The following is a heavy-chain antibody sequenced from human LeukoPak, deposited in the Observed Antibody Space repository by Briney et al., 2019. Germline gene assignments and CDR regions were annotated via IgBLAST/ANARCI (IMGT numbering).Heavy chain of an antibody. J-gene: IGHJ6*02. V-gene: IGHV1-69*13. CDR3: ARGVVITPYYYGMDV. CDR1: GGTFSSYA. CDR2: IIPIFGTA. D-gene: IGHD3-3*01. Sequence: ASVKVSCKASGGTFSSYAISWVRQAPGQGLEWMGGIIPIFGTANYAQKFQGRVTITADESTSTAYMELSSLRSEDTAVYYCARGVVITPYYYGMDVWGQGTTVTVSS.